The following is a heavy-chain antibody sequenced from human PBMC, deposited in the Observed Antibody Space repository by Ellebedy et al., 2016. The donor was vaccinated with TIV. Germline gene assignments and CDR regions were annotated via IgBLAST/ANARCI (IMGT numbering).Heavy chain of an antibody. CDR2: IGSGDFTYTT. Sequence: PGGSLRLSCAASGFSVNKHWMHWVRQVPGKGLEWVSLIGSGDFTYTTNHADFVKGRFTISRDNAKNTLFLQMDNLRAEDTAIYYCAVNERQGITTLDHWGRGTLVTVSS. V-gene: IGHV3-74*01. CDR1: GFSVNKHW. J-gene: IGHJ4*02. CDR3: AVNERQGITTLDH. D-gene: IGHD3-22*01.